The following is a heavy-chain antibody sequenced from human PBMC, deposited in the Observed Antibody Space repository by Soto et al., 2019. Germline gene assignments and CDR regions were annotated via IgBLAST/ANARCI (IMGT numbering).Heavy chain of an antibody. V-gene: IGHV4-31*03. CDR3: ARDSSSRDYYYYGMDV. D-gene: IGHD6-6*01. CDR1: GGSIRSGGYY. Sequence: PSETLSLTCNVSGGSIRSGGYYWSWIRQHPGKGLEWIGYIYYSGSTYYNPSLKSRVTISVETSKNQFSLKLSSVTAADTAVYYCARDSSSRDYYYYGMDVWGQGTTVTVSS. CDR2: IYYSGST. J-gene: IGHJ6*02.